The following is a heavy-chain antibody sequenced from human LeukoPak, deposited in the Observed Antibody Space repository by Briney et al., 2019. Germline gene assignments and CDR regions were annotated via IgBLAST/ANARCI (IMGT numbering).Heavy chain of an antibody. CDR2: IYHSGST. J-gene: IGHJ4*02. D-gene: IGHD3-10*01. CDR3: ARGILDGSGSYYNSYYFDY. V-gene: IGHV4-30-2*01. CDR1: GGSISSGGYS. Sequence: PSQTLSLTCAVSGGSISSGGYSWSWIRQPPGKGLEWIGYIYHSGSTYYNPSLKSRVTISVDRSKNQFSLKLSSVTAADTAVYYCARGILDGSGSYYNSYYFDYWGQGTLVTVSS.